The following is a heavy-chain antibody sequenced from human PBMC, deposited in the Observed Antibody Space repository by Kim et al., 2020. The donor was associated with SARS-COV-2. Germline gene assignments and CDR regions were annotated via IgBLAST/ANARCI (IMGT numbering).Heavy chain of an antibody. CDR1: GGSISSYY. J-gene: IGHJ4*02. V-gene: IGHV4-59*08. CDR2: IYYSGST. CDR3: ARQVPPVGFESYYFDY. Sequence: SETLSLTCTVSGGSISSYYWSWIRQPPGKGLEWIGYIYYSGSTNYNPSLKSRVTISVDTSKNQFSLKLSSVTAADTAVYYCARQVPPVGFESYYFDYWGQGTLVTVSA. D-gene: IGHD3-10*01.